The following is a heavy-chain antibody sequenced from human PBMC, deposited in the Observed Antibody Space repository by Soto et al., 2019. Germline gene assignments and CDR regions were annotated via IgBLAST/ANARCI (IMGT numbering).Heavy chain of an antibody. J-gene: IGHJ4*02. V-gene: IGHV4-30-4*01. CDR2: ISYGGST. Sequence: PSETLSLTCVVSGVSISSGDYYWTWIRQPPGKGLEWIGYISYGGSTYYSPSLKSRVTISVDTSKNQFSLKLRSVTAADTAVYFCARVGVQSGYYDGSGYYYVFDYWGQGTLVTVSS. CDR3: ARVGVQSGYYDGSGYYYVFDY. D-gene: IGHD3-22*01. CDR1: GVSISSGDYY.